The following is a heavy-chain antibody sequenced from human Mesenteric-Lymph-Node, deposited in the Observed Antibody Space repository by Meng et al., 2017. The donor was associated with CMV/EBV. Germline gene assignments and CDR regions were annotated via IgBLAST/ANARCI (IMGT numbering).Heavy chain of an antibody. CDR1: GFTFSSYA. Sequence: GESLKISCAASGFTFSSYAMHWVRQAPGKGLEWVAVISYDGSNKYYADSVKGRFTISRDNSKNTLYLQMNSLRAEDTAVYYCAKGFDWAGGGSSASFDYWGQGTLVTVSS. V-gene: IGHV3-30-3*01. J-gene: IGHJ4*02. CDR3: AKGFDWAGGGSSASFDY. CDR2: ISYDGSNK. D-gene: IGHD1-26*01.